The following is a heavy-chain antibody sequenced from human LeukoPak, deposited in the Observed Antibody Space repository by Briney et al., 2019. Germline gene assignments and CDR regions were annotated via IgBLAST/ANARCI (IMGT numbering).Heavy chain of an antibody. CDR1: GYSISSGYY. J-gene: IGHJ5*02. Sequence: PSETLSLTCTVSGYSISSGYYWGWIRQPPGKGLEWIGSIYHSGSTNYNPSLKSRVTMSVDTSKNQFSLKLSSVTAADTAVYYCARGEGGYRNWFDPWGQGTLVTVSS. CDR2: IYHSGST. V-gene: IGHV4-38-2*02. CDR3: ARGEGGYRNWFDP. D-gene: IGHD3-22*01.